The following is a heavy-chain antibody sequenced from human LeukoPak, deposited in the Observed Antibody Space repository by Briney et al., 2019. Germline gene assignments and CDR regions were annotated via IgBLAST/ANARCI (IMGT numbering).Heavy chain of an antibody. V-gene: IGHV4-38-2*02. D-gene: IGHD3-3*01. Sequence: PSETLSLNCAVCGYSISSGYYWGWIRPPPGKGLEWIGSIYHSGSTYYNPSLKSRVTISVDTSKNEFSLKLSSVTAADTAVYYCARDGASYYYFWSGAILSLWGQGTLVTVSS. CDR2: IYHSGST. J-gene: IGHJ4*02. CDR1: GYSISSGYY. CDR3: ARDGASYYYFWSGAILSL.